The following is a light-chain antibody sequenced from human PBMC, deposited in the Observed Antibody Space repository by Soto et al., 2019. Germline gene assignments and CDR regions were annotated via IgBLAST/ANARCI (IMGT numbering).Light chain of an antibody. Sequence: QSALTQPASVSGSPGQSITISCTGTTSDVGGYNFVSWYQQYPGKVPKFIIYEVTNRPSGVSNRFSGSKSGNTASRTISGLPAADEADYYCCSYRATNTWVFGGGTKLTVL. CDR1: TSDVGGYNF. CDR3: CSYRATNTWV. CDR2: EVT. J-gene: IGLJ3*02. V-gene: IGLV2-14*01.